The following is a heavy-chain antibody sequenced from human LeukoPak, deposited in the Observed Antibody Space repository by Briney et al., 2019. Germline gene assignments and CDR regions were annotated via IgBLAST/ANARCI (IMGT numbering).Heavy chain of an antibody. V-gene: IGHV1-46*01. CDR2: INPSGGST. CDR3: ARDGRLRYYYDSSGYSYYFDY. CDR1: GYTFTSYY. J-gene: IGHJ4*02. D-gene: IGHD3-22*01. Sequence: ASVKVSCKASGYTFTSYYMHWVRQAPGQGLEWMGIINPSGGSTSYARKFQGRVTMTRDTSTSTVYMELSSLRSEDTAVYYCARDGRLRYYYDSSGYSYYFDYWGQGTLVTVSS.